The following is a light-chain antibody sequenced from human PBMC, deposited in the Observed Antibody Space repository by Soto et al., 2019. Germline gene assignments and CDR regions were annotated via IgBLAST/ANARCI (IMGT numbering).Light chain of an antibody. J-gene: IGKJ4*01. CDR3: QQYNNWRRAHT. CDR1: QSVSSN. Sequence: EIVMTQSPATLSVSPGERATLSCRASQSVSSNLAWYQQKPGQAPRLLIYGASTRASGSPARFSGSGSGAEYTHTISSLQSEDFAVYYCQQYNNWRRAHTFGGRAKVDIK. V-gene: IGKV3-15*01. CDR2: GAS.